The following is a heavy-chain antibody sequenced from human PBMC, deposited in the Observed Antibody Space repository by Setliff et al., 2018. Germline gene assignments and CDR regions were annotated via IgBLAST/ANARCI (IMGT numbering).Heavy chain of an antibody. V-gene: IGHV4-38-2*01. CDR2: IYHSGST. J-gene: IGHJ4*02. CDR1: GYSISTGYY. Sequence: SETLSLTCAVSGYSISTGYYWGWIRQPPGKGLEWIGSIYHSGSTYYDPSLKSRVTISGDTSKNQFSLRLSSVTAADTAVYYCARVLSSGWEGDYWGQGTLVTVSS. D-gene: IGHD6-19*01. CDR3: ARVLSSGWEGDY.